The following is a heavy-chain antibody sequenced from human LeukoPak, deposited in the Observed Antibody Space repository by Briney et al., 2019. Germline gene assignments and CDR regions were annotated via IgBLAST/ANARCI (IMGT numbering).Heavy chain of an antibody. D-gene: IGHD4-17*01. CDR2: INPNSGGT. Sequence: ASVTVSCKASGYTFTGYYMHWVRQAPGQGLEWMGWINPNSGGTNYAQKFQGRVTMTRDTSISTAYMELSRLRSDDTAVYYCARDMGYGDYPRYWGQGTLVTVSS. J-gene: IGHJ4*02. CDR3: ARDMGYGDYPRY. V-gene: IGHV1-2*02. CDR1: GYTFTGYY.